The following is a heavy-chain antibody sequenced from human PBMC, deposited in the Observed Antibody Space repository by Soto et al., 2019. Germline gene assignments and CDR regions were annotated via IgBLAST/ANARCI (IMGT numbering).Heavy chain of an antibody. V-gene: IGHV3-30*18. CDR1: GFTFSSYG. CDR3: AKHLASADCGGSDIDY. Sequence: GGSLRLSCAASGFTFSSYGIHWVRQAPGKGLEWVAVISSDGSNKYYGDSVKGRFTISRDNSKNTLFLQMNSLRVEDTAVYYCAKHLASADCGGSDIDYWGQGTLVTVSS. CDR2: ISSDGSNK. D-gene: IGHD2-15*01. J-gene: IGHJ4*02.